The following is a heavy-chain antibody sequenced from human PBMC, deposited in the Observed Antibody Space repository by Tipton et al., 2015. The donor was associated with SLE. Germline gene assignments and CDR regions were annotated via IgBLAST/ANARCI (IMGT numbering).Heavy chain of an antibody. V-gene: IGHV3-7*01. CDR1: GFTFSSYW. Sequence: SLRLSCAASGFTFSSYWMSWVRQAPGKGLEWVTNIKQDGSEKSYVDSVKGRFSISRDNAKNSLYLQMNSLRAEDTAVYYCAREPGYSTSWYYFDNWGQGTLVTVSS. J-gene: IGHJ4*02. CDR3: AREPGYSTSWYYFDN. CDR2: IKQDGSEK. D-gene: IGHD6-13*01.